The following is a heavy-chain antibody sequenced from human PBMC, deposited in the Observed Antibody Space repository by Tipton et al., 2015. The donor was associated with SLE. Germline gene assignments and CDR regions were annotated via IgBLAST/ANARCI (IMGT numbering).Heavy chain of an antibody. V-gene: IGHV4-39*07. D-gene: IGHD1-26*01. CDR3: ARSLLGPTRGYYMDV. CDR1: GDSITQSGNW. CDR2: IPYGGTA. Sequence: TLSLTCIVSGDSITQSGNWWGWIRQPPEKGLEWIGSIPYGGTAYYNPSLKSRIILSLDTSKNQFSLKLTSMTAADTAVDYCARSLLGPTRGYYMDVWGKGTTVTVSS. J-gene: IGHJ6*03.